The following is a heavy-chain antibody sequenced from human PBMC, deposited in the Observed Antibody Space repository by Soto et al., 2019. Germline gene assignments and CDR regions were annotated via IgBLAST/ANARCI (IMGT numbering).Heavy chain of an antibody. CDR2: INHSGSS. J-gene: IGHJ6*02. Sequence: SETLSLTCAVYGGSFSGYYWGWVRQPPGKGLEWMGEINHSGSSNYHPSLKSRVTISVDTSNNQFSLRVNSVTPADTAVYYCARGEITLLGGMDVWGQGTTVTVSS. D-gene: IGHD3-10*01. CDR3: ARGEITLLGGMDV. CDR1: GGSFSGYY. V-gene: IGHV4-34*01.